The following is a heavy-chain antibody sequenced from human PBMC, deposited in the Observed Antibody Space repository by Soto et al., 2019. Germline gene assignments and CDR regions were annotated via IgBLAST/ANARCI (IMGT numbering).Heavy chain of an antibody. Sequence: SETLSLTCAVSGGSISSYYWSWIRQPPGKGLEWIGYIYYSGSTNYNPSLKSRVTISVDTSKNQFSLKLSSVTAADTAVYYCARTGSWDPHFDYWGQGTLVTVSS. CDR1: GGSISSYY. J-gene: IGHJ4*02. D-gene: IGHD1-26*01. CDR3: ARTGSWDPHFDY. V-gene: IGHV4-59*01. CDR2: IYYSGST.